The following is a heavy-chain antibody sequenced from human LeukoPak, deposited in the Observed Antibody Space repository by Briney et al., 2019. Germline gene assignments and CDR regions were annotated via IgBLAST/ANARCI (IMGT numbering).Heavy chain of an antibody. Sequence: SETLSLTCTVSGGSISTYYWSWIRQPPGKGLEWIGYMYYSGSTNYNPSLKSRVTISGDRSKNQFALKLNSVTAADTAVYYCARVGPRHLLGYWGQGTLVTVSS. J-gene: IGHJ4*02. CDR1: GGSISTYY. CDR3: ARVGPRHLLGY. V-gene: IGHV4-59*01. CDR2: MYYSGST.